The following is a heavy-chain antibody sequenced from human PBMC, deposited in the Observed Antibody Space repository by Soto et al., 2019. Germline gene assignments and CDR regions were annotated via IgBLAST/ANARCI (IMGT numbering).Heavy chain of an antibody. Sequence: EVQLLESGGGLVQPGGSLRLSYAASGFTFNNYAMTWVRQAPGKGLEWVSTISGSDGSTYYADSVKGRLTISRDNSKNALYLQMSSLRAEDTALYYCVKDWTGDTCPCMDVWGQGTTVTVSS. J-gene: IGHJ6*01. CDR3: VKDWTGDTCPCMDV. CDR1: GFTFNNYA. V-gene: IGHV3-23*01. CDR2: ISGSDGST. D-gene: IGHD2-8*02.